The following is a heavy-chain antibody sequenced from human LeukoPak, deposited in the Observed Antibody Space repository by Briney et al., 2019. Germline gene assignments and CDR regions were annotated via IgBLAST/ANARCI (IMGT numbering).Heavy chain of an antibody. CDR2: IIPIFGTA. V-gene: IGHV1-69*13. CDR3: ARGVATGTYYYYYMDV. D-gene: IGHD1-1*01. CDR1: GGTFSSYA. Sequence: ASVKVSCKASGGTFSSYAISWVRQAPGQGLEWMGGIIPIFGTANYAQKFQGRVTITADESTSTAYMELSSLRSEDTAVYYCARGVATGTYYYYYMDVWSKGTTVTVSS. J-gene: IGHJ6*03.